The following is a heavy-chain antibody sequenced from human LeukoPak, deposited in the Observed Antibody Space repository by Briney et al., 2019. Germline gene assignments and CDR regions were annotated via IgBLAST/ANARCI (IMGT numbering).Heavy chain of an antibody. D-gene: IGHD3-9*01. CDR3: ARGPPFDRDAFDI. CDR2: INHSGST. Sequence: SETLSLTCAVYGGSFSGYYWSWIRQPPGKGLEWIGEINHSGSTNYNPSLKRRVTISVDTSKNQFSLKLSSVTAADTAVYYCARGPPFDRDAFDIWGQGTMVTVSS. CDR1: GGSFSGYY. V-gene: IGHV4-34*01. J-gene: IGHJ3*02.